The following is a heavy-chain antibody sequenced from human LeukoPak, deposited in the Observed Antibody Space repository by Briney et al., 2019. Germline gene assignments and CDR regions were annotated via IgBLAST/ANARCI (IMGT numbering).Heavy chain of an antibody. CDR2: INPSGGST. Sequence: ASVKVSCKASGYTFTSYYMHWVRQAPGQGLEWMGIINPSGGSTSYAQKFQGRVTMTRDMSTSTVYMELSSLRSEDTAVYYCARAPLYYYDSSGSGAFDIWGQGTMVTVSP. D-gene: IGHD3-22*01. CDR3: ARAPLYYYDSSGSGAFDI. V-gene: IGHV1-46*01. CDR1: GYTFTSYY. J-gene: IGHJ3*02.